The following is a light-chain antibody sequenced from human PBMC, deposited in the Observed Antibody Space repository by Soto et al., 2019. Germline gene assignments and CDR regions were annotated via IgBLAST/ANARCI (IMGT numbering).Light chain of an antibody. CDR3: SSHAGSINLV. J-gene: IGLJ2*01. CDR2: EVS. Sequence: QSALTQPPSVSGSPGQSVTISCTGTSTDFVSYNRVSWYQQPPGTAPKLIIYEVSKRPSGVPDRFSGSKSGNTASLTVSGLQAEDEADYYCSSHAGSINLVFGGGTKLTVL. V-gene: IGLV2-18*02. CDR1: STDFVSYNR.